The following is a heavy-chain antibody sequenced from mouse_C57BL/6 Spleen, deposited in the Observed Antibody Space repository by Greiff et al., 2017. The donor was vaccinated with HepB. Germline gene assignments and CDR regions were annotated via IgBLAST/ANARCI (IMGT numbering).Heavy chain of an antibody. V-gene: IGHV3-6*01. D-gene: IGHD1-1*01. CDR1: GYSITSGYY. Sequence: EVKLQESGPGLVKPSQSLSLTCSVTGYSITSGYYWNWIRQFPGNKLEWMGYISYDGSNNYNPSLKNRISITRDTSKNQFFLKLNSVTTEDTATYYCARGGYGSSYEYYFDYWGQGTTLTVSS. CDR2: ISYDGSN. CDR3: ARGGYGSSYEYYFDY. J-gene: IGHJ2*01.